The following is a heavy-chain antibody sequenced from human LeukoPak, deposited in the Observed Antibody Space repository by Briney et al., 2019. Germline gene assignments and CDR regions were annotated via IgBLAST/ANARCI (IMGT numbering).Heavy chain of an antibody. CDR3: AAQRGASLHDFWSTRLFDP. CDR2: IVLGAGNT. CDR1: GFTFPNSA. V-gene: IGHV1-58*02. Sequence: SVKVSCKASGFTFPNSAMQWVRQACGQRLEWIGWIVLGAGNTVYSHKFHDRVTITRDASTNTAYMELDSLGSEDTAVYYCAAQRGASLHDFWSTRLFDPWGQGTLVTVSS. J-gene: IGHJ5*02. D-gene: IGHD3-3*01.